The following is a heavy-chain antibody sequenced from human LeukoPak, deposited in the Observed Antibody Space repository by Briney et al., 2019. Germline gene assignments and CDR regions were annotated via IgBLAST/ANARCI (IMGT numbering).Heavy chain of an antibody. CDR3: ARVRSGVGPDY. CDR1: GFLFSSYW. V-gene: IGHV3-7*01. Sequence: PGGSLRLSCAASGFLFSSYWMTWVRQAPGKGLEWVAIIKDDESEKYFVDSVKGRFTISRDNAKNSMYLQINSLRAEDTAIYYCARVRSGVGPDYWGQGTLVTDSS. D-gene: IGHD3-10*01. J-gene: IGHJ4*02. CDR2: IKDDESEK.